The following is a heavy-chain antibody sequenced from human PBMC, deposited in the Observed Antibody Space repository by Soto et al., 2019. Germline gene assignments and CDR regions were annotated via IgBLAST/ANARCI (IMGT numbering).Heavy chain of an antibody. CDR1: GGSISSNNW. D-gene: IGHD5-18*01. J-gene: IGHJ4*02. CDR2: IYHSGST. V-gene: IGHV4-4*02. CDR3: AGQVDTTYTYNY. Sequence: QVQLQESGPGLVKPSGTLSLTCAVSGGSISSNNWWSWVRQPSGKGLEWIGEIYHSGSTNYNPSLRGRFTSSVDKSQSQCSLCLGSLPAGDTAVYYCAGQVDTTYTYNYWSLGTLVTVSS.